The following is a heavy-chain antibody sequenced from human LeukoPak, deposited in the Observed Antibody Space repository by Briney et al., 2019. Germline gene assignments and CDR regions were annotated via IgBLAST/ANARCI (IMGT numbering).Heavy chain of an antibody. CDR1: GFTFSSYA. J-gene: IGHJ4*02. CDR3: AKGYYYDSSGYYWNRGPADY. V-gene: IGHV3-30*04. D-gene: IGHD3-22*01. CDR2: ISYDGSNK. Sequence: GRSLRLSCAASGFTFSSYAIHWVRQAPGKGLEGVAVISYDGSNKYYADSVKGRFTISRDNAKNSLYLQMNSLRAEDTAVYYCAKGYYYDSSGYYWNRGPADYWGQGTLVTVSS.